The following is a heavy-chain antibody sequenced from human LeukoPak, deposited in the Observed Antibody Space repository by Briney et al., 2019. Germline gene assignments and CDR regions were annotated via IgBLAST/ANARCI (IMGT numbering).Heavy chain of an antibody. Sequence: GGSLRLSCAASGFTFTNYWMSWVRQAPGKGLELVANIKQDRSEKYYVDSVKGRFTISRDNAKNTLYLQMNSLRAEDTAVYYCARGGGYSYGSFDYWGQGTLVTVSS. CDR2: IKQDRSEK. J-gene: IGHJ4*02. V-gene: IGHV3-7*01. CDR1: GFTFTNYW. D-gene: IGHD5-18*01. CDR3: ARGGGYSYGSFDY.